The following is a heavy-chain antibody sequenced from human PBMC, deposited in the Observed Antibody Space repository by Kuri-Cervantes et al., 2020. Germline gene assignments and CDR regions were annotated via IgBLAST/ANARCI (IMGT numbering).Heavy chain of an antibody. CDR2: ISAYNGNT. J-gene: IGHJ4*02. Sequence: ASVKVSCKAAGYSFSSYGISWVRQAPGQGLEWMGWISAYNGNTDYAQRFQGRVTMTRNTSISTAYMELSSLRSEDTAVYYCARGEWHSSGWYALDWWGQGTLVTVSS. V-gene: IGHV1-18*01. CDR3: ARGEWHSSGWYALDW. CDR1: GYSFSSYG. D-gene: IGHD6-19*01.